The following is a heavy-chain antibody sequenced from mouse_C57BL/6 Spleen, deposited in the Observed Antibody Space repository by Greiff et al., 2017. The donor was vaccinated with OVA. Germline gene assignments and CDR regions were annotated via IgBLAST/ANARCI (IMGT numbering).Heavy chain of an antibody. V-gene: IGHV1-62-2*01. Sequence: QVQLQQSGAELVKPGASVKLSCTASGYTFTEYTIHWVKQRSGQGLEWIGWFYPGSGSIKYNEKFKDKATLTADKSSSTVYLELSRLTSEDDAVYVCARHGLDSSGHAWFADWGQGTLVTVSA. CDR1: GYTFTEYT. CDR3: ARHGLDSSGHAWFAD. J-gene: IGHJ3*01. D-gene: IGHD3-2*02. CDR2: FYPGSGSI.